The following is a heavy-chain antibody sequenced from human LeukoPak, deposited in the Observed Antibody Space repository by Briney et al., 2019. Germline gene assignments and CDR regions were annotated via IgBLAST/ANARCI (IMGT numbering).Heavy chain of an antibody. CDR1: GGSISSGGYY. CDR3: ARGSLSSGWYPDAFDI. V-gene: IGHV4-30-2*01. Sequence: SETLSLTCTVSGGSISSGGYYWSGIRQPAGKGLEWIGYIYHSGSTYYNPSLKSRVTISVDRSKNQFSLKLSSVTAADTAVYYCARGSLSSGWYPDAFDIWGQGTMVTVSS. CDR2: IYHSGST. D-gene: IGHD6-19*01. J-gene: IGHJ3*02.